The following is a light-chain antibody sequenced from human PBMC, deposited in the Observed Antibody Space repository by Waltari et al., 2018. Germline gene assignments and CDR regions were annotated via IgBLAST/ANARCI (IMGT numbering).Light chain of an antibody. Sequence: NFMLTQPHSVSASPGKTVTLPCTGTGGSIASNYVQWYLQRPGSAPNTVIYEDDHRPSGVPDRFSGSIDISSNSAFLTISGLTTEDEADYYCQSYDSANNWVFGGGTQLTVL. CDR3: QSYDSANNWV. J-gene: IGLJ3*02. CDR1: GGSIASNY. V-gene: IGLV6-57*02. CDR2: EDD.